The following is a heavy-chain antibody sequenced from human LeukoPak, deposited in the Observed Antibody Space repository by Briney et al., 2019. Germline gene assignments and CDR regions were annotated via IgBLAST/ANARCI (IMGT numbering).Heavy chain of an antibody. Sequence: ASVTVSCKASGGTFSSYAISWVRQAPGQGLEWMGWINPNSGGTNYAQKFQGRVTMTRDTSISTAYMELSRLRSDDTAVYYCARNGYDYVWGSYRTTYYYYYMDVWGKGTTVTVSS. D-gene: IGHD3-16*02. CDR2: INPNSGGT. CDR1: GGTFSSYA. V-gene: IGHV1-2*02. CDR3: ARNGYDYVWGSYRTTYYYYYMDV. J-gene: IGHJ6*03.